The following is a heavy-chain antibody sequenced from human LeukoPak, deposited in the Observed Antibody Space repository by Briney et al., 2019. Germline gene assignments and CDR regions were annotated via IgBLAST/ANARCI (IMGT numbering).Heavy chain of an antibody. J-gene: IGHJ4*02. Sequence: ASVKVSCKASGGTFSSYAISWVRQAPGQGLEWMGRINPNSGGTNYAQKFQGRVTMTRDTSISTAYMELSRLRSDDTAVYYCARERAIAVAVDYWGQGTLVTVSS. CDR1: GGTFSSYA. V-gene: IGHV1-2*06. CDR2: INPNSGGT. D-gene: IGHD6-19*01. CDR3: ARERAIAVAVDY.